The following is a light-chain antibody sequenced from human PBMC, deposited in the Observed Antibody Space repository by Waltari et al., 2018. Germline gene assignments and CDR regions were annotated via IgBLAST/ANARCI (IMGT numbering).Light chain of an antibody. Sequence: QSALTQPASISGSPGQSITISCAGTISDVGSFNLVSWYQHHPGNAPQLMIFEVSQRPSGISDRFSGSKSGNTASLTISGLQAEDEADYYCYSYAGDSTWVFGGGTKLTVL. CDR3: YSYAGDSTWV. V-gene: IGLV2-23*02. CDR2: EVS. CDR1: ISDVGSFNL. J-gene: IGLJ2*01.